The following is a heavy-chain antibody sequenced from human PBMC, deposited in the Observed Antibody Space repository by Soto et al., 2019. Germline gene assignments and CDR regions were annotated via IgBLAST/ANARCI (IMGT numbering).Heavy chain of an antibody. CDR1: GYTFTSYY. D-gene: IGHD3-22*01. CDR3: ARGPTPYDSSGTIYFLQ. J-gene: IGHJ1*01. V-gene: IGHV1-46*01. CDR2: INPSGGST. Sequence: GASVKVSCKASGYTFTSYYMHWVRQAPGQGLEWMGIINPSGGSTSYAQKFQGRVTMTRDTSTSTVYMELSSLRSEDTAVYYCARGPTPYDSSGTIYFLQWGQGTMVTV.